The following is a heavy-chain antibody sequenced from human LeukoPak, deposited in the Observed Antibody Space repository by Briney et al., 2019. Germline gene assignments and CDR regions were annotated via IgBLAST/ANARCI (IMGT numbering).Heavy chain of an antibody. Sequence: PGESLKISCKGSGYTFTNYYIGWVRQPPGKGLEWMGIISPGDSDARYSPSFQGQVTISADKSISTAYLRWSSLKASDTAMYYCARRYCSSTSCNPYFFDYWGQGTLVTVSS. CDR3: ARRYCSSTSCNPYFFDY. J-gene: IGHJ4*02. CDR2: ISPGDSDA. D-gene: IGHD2-2*01. CDR1: GYTFTNYY. V-gene: IGHV5-51*01.